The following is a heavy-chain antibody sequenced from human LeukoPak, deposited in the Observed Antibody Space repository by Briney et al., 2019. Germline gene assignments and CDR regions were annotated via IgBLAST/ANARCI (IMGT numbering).Heavy chain of an antibody. V-gene: IGHV4-34*01. D-gene: IGHD2-21*02. CDR1: GGSFSGYY. J-gene: IGHJ6*02. CDR2: INHSGST. CDR3: ARGNGGGYSYYFYGMDV. Sequence: SETLSLTCAVYGGSFSGYYWNWIRQPPGKGLEYVGEINHSGSTNYNPSFKSRITISVDTSRNQFSLKLTSVTAADTAVYYCARGNGGGYSYYFYGMDVWGQGTTVSVSS.